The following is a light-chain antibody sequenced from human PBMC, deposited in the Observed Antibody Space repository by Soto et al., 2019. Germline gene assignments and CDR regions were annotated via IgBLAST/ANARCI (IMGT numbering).Light chain of an antibody. Sequence: SALTQPPSASGSPGQSVTISCTGTSSDVGGYNYVSWYQQHPGKAPKLMIYEVSKRPSGVPDRFFASKSGNTASLTVSGLQAEDEADYYCSSYAGSNILFGGGTQLTVL. CDR1: SSDVGGYNY. J-gene: IGLJ2*01. CDR3: SSYAGSNIL. CDR2: EVS. V-gene: IGLV2-8*01.